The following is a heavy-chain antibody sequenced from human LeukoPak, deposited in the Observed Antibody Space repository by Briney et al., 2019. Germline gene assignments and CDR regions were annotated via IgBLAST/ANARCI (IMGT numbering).Heavy chain of an antibody. CDR2: ISGSGGST. V-gene: IGHV3-23*01. CDR1: GFTFSSYA. D-gene: IGHD5-18*01. Sequence: GGSLRLSCAASGFTFSSYAMSWVRQAPGKGLEWVSAISGSGGSTYYADSVKGRFTISRDNSKNTLYLQMNSLRAEDTAVYYCAKSVRGYSYGHYFDYWGQGTLVTVSS. CDR3: AKSVRGYSYGHYFDY. J-gene: IGHJ4*02.